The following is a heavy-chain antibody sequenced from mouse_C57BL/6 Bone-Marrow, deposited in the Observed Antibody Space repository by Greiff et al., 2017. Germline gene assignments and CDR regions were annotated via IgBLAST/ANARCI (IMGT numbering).Heavy chain of an antibody. D-gene: IGHD1-1*01. CDR1: GFTFSRYD. Sequence: EVKLVESGGGLVKPGGSLKLSCAASGFTFSRYDMSWVRQTPEQRLEWVATISAGGSYTYYPDHVQGPFTISRDNANNNLYLQMSHLKSEDTTMYYCARDAYYYGSPYYFDYWGQGTTLTVSS. V-gene: IGHV5-4*01. J-gene: IGHJ2*01. CDR2: ISAGGSYT. CDR3: ARDAYYYGSPYYFDY.